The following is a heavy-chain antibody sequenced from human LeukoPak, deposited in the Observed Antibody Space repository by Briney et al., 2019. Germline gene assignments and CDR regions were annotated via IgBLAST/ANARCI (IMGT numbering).Heavy chain of an antibody. J-gene: IGHJ4*02. CDR3: ARNSTGWTFDY. CDR2: VYYSGST. Sequence: KPSETLSLTCSVSGDTMSSGTQYWGWIRQSPGMGLEWIGSVYYSGSTHYNPSLKSRVAISVDTSKNQFSLNLNAMTAADTAVYYCARNSTGWTFDYWGQGILVTVSS. V-gene: IGHV4-39*01. D-gene: IGHD3-22*01. CDR1: GDTMSSGTQY.